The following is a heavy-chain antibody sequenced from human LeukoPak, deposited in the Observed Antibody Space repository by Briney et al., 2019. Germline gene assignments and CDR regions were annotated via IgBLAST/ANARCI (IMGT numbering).Heavy chain of an antibody. D-gene: IGHD2-15*01. V-gene: IGHV3-15*01. CDR1: GFGFSNAW. CDR2: IKSKTTGETT. CDR3: TTCTGGSCYSDY. J-gene: IGHJ4*02. Sequence: PGGSLRLSCAASGFGFSNAWMSWVRQAPGKGLEWVGRIKSKTTGETTDFAAPVKGRFTISRDDSKNTLYLQMNSLKIEDTAVYYCTTCTGGSCYSDYWGQGTLVTVSS.